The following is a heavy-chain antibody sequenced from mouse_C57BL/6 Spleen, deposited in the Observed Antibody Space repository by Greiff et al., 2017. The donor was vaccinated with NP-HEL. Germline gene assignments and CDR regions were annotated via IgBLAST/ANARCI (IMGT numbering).Heavy chain of an antibody. J-gene: IGHJ4*01. CDR3: ALLLRYAMDY. CDR2: ISYDGSN. Sequence: EVQLQESGPGLVKPSQSLSLTCSVTGYSITSGYYWNWIRQFPGNKLEWMGYISYDGSNNYNPSLKNRISITRDTSKNQFFLKLNSVTAEDTATYYCALLLRYAMDYWGQGTSVTVSS. D-gene: IGHD2-1*01. CDR1: GYSITSGYY. V-gene: IGHV3-6*01.